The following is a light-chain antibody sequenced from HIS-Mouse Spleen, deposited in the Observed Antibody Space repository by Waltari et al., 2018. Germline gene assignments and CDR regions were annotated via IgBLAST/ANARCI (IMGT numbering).Light chain of an antibody. CDR3: YSTDSSGNHRV. J-gene: IGLJ2*01. CDR2: EDS. V-gene: IGLV3-10*01. Sequence: SYELTQPPSVSVSPGQTARITCSGDALPKKYAYWYQQKSGQAPVLVIYEDSKRPSGSPERFSGSSSGTMDTLTISGAQVEDEADYYSYSTDSSGNHRVFGGGTKLTVL. CDR1: ALPKKY.